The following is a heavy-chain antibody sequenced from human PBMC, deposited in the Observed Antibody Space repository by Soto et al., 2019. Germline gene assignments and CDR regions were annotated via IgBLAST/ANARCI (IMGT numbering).Heavy chain of an antibody. CDR3: ARDHVVSVVTFDN. Sequence: SETLSLTCTVSGGSVSSGDYYWSWIRQPPGKGLEWIGYIYYSGRTNYNPSLKSRVTISLDTSKNQFSLELTSVTAADTAMDYCARDHVVSVVTFDNWGQGTLVTVSS. D-gene: IGHD2-15*01. CDR1: GGSVSSGDYY. CDR2: IYYSGRT. J-gene: IGHJ4*02. V-gene: IGHV4-61*08.